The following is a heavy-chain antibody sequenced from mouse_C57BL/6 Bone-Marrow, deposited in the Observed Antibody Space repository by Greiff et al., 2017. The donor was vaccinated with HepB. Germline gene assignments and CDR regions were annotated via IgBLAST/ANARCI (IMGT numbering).Heavy chain of an antibody. CDR2: IRNKANGYTT. Sequence: EVMLVESGGGLVQPGGSLSLSCAASGFTFTDYYMSWVRQPPGKALEWLGFIRNKANGYTTEYSASVKGRFTISRDNSQSILYLQMNALRAEDSATYYCARPVYDGKGDWYFDVWGTGTTVTVSS. J-gene: IGHJ1*03. CDR1: GFTFTDYY. D-gene: IGHD1-1*01. V-gene: IGHV7-3*01. CDR3: ARPVYDGKGDWYFDV.